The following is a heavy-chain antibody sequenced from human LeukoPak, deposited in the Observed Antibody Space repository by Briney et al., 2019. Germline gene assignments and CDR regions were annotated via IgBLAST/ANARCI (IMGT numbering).Heavy chain of an antibody. V-gene: IGHV4-4*02. Sequence: SETLSLTCAVSGGSISSSNWWSWVRQPPGKGLEWIGEIYHSGSTNYNPSLKSRVTISVDKSKNQFSLKLSSVTAADTAVYYCAGTSYYYDSSGLPYYFDYWGQGTLVTVSS. CDR3: AGTSYYYDSSGLPYYFDY. J-gene: IGHJ4*02. D-gene: IGHD3-22*01. CDR2: IYHSGST. CDR1: GGSISSSNW.